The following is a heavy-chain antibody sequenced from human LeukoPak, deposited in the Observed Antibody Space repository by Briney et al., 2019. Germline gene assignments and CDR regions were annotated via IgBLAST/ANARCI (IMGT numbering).Heavy chain of an antibody. CDR3: ARGTKLRYFGMCY. D-gene: IGHD3-9*01. CDR2: INYGGST. Sequence: SETLSLTCTVSGGSVSSYCWSWIRQPPGKGLEWIGYINYGGSTNYNPSLKSRVTISGDTSKNQFVLRLSAVTAADTAVYYCARGTKLRYFGMCYWGQGTLVTVSS. CDR1: GGSVSSYC. V-gene: IGHV4-59*02. J-gene: IGHJ4*02.